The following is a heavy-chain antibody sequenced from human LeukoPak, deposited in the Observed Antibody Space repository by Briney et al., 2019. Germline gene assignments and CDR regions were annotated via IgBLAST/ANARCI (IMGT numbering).Heavy chain of an antibody. D-gene: IGHD2-21*01. CDR2: ISGSSISI. CDR1: GFTFSSYS. J-gene: IGHJ6*01. Sequence: GGSLRLSCAASGFTFSSYSMNWVRQTPGKGLEWLSYISGSSISIYYADSVKGRFTISRDNAKNSLYLQMNSLRVEDTALYYCVCHVVLSVGYHYGLGVWGQGTTVTVSS. V-gene: IGHV3-48*04. CDR3: VCHVVLSVGYHYGLGV.